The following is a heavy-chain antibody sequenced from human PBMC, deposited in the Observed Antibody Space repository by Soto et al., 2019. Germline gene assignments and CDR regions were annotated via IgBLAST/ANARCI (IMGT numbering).Heavy chain of an antibody. CDR1: GYTFTSYA. J-gene: IGHJ6*02. CDR2: ISAYNGNT. D-gene: IGHD3-22*01. Sequence: QVQLVQSGAEVKKPGASVKVSCKASGYTFTSYAISWVRQAPGQGLEWMGWISAYNGNTNYAQKLQGRVTMTTETXXXXXXXXXXSXXXXXXXXYXCARDSPPSFVWGQGTTVTVSS. V-gene: IGHV1-18*01. CDR3: ARDSPPSFV.